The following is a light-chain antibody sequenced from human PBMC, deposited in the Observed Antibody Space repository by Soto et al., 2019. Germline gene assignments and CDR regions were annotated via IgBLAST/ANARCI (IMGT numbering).Light chain of an antibody. CDR1: QSVSSSY. J-gene: IGKJ5*01. V-gene: IGKV3-20*01. CDR3: QQYGTSPGT. Sequence: EIVLTQSPGTLSLSPGERATLSCRASQSVSSSYLAWYQQKPGQAPRLLIYGASSRATGIPDRFSGSGSGTDFTLTIGRLEPEDFAVYSCQQYGTSPGTFGQGTRLEIK. CDR2: GAS.